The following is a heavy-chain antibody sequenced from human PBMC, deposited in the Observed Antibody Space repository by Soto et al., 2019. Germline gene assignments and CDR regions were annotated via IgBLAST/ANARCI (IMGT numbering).Heavy chain of an antibody. Sequence: EVQLLESGGDLVQPGGSLRLSCAASGFTFSSNAMTWVRQAPGKGLEWVSSISGSGDSTYYADSVKGRFTISRDNSKNTPXLLMDSLRAEDTAVYYCARDSDNGGDSLLYYGMDVWGQGTTVTVSS. CDR2: ISGSGDST. V-gene: IGHV3-23*01. CDR3: ARDSDNGGDSLLYYGMDV. CDR1: GFTFSSNA. D-gene: IGHD2-21*02. J-gene: IGHJ6*02.